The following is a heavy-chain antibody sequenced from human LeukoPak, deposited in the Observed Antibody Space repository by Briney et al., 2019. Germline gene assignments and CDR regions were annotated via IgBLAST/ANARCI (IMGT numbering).Heavy chain of an antibody. Sequence: SETLSLTCAVYGGSLSGYYWSWIRQPPGKGLEWIGEINHSGSTNYNPSLKSRVTISVDTSKNQFSLKLSSVTAADTAVYYCARLKRWFGEFFFDYWGQGTLVTVSS. J-gene: IGHJ4*02. D-gene: IGHD3-10*01. V-gene: IGHV4-34*01. CDR1: GGSLSGYY. CDR3: ARLKRWFGEFFFDY. CDR2: INHSGST.